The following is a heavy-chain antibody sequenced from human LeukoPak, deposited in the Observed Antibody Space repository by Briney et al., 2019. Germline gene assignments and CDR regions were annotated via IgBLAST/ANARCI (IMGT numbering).Heavy chain of an antibody. D-gene: IGHD3-22*01. V-gene: IGHV4-59*12. CDR3: ARGGGYPNWFDP. CDR1: GGSISSYY. CDR2: IYYSGST. J-gene: IGHJ5*02. Sequence: SETLSLTCTVSGGSISSYYWSWIRQPPWKGLKWIGYIYYSGSTNYNPSLKSRVTISVDTSKNQFSLKLSSVTAADTAVYYCARGGGYPNWFDPWGQGTLVTVSS.